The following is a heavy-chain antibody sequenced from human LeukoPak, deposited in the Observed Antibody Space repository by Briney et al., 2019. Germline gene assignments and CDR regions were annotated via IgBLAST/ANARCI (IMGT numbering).Heavy chain of an antibody. CDR1: GYSFTSYW. J-gene: IGHJ4*02. Sequence: GESLKISCKGSGYSFTSYWIGWVRQVPGKGLEWMGIIYPGDSDTTYSPSFQGQVTISADKSITTAFPQWGSLKASDTAIYYCARRGYGNYQHTFDYWGQGTLVTVSS. D-gene: IGHD4-17*01. CDR3: ARRGYGNYQHTFDY. V-gene: IGHV5-51*01. CDR2: IYPGDSDT.